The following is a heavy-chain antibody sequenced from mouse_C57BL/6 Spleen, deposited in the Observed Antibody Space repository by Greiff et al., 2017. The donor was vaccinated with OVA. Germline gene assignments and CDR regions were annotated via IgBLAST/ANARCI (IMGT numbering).Heavy chain of an antibody. Sequence: QVQLQQSGAELVMPGASVKLSCKASGYTFTSYWMHWVKQRPGQGLEWIGEIDPSDSYTNYNQKFKGKSTLTVDKSSSTAYMQLSSLTSEDSAVYYCARYYGNYDGWFAYWGQGTLVTVSA. D-gene: IGHD2-1*01. CDR2: IDPSDSYT. V-gene: IGHV1-69*01. CDR3: ARYYGNYDGWFAY. J-gene: IGHJ3*01. CDR1: GYTFTSYW.